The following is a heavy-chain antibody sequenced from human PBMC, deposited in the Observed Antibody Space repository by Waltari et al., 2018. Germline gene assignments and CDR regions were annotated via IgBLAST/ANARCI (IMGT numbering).Heavy chain of an antibody. D-gene: IGHD3-10*01. Sequence: QVQLQQWGAGLLKPSETLSLTCAVYGGSFSGYYWSWIRQPPGKGLEWIGEINHSGSNNYNPSRKSRVTISVDTSKNQFSLKLSSVTAADTAVYYCAAYYGSGSYYRWNYWGQGTLVTVSS. J-gene: IGHJ4*02. CDR1: GGSFSGYY. CDR2: INHSGSN. CDR3: AAYYGSGSYYRWNY. V-gene: IGHV4-34*01.